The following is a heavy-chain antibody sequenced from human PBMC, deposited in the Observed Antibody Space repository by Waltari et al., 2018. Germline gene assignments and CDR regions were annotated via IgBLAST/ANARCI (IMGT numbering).Heavy chain of an antibody. J-gene: IGHJ5*02. CDR2: IYYSGGT. V-gene: IGHV4-39*01. D-gene: IGHD5-12*01. Sequence: QLRLQESGPGLVKPSETLSLTCTVSGGSISSGGYHWGWIRQSPGKGLEWIGSIYYSGGTYYNLTLESRVTISGDTSKNEFSLKLSSVTAADTAVYYCARHWKRSGYRFDPWGQGTLVTVSS. CDR1: GGSISSGGYH. CDR3: ARHWKRSGYRFDP.